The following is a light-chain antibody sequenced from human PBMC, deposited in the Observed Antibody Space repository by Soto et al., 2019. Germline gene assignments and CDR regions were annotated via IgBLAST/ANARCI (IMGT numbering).Light chain of an antibody. J-gene: IGKJ1*01. CDR1: QSVSSN. V-gene: IGKV3-15*01. CDR2: SVS. Sequence: SQSPCTLSVSTGDRVTLSCRASQSVSSNLAWYQQIPGQAPRLLIYSVSSRDTDIPARFSGGGSGTEFTLTISSLQSEDFAVYYCQQYNNWPPWTFAQGTKVAIK. CDR3: QQYNNWPPWT.